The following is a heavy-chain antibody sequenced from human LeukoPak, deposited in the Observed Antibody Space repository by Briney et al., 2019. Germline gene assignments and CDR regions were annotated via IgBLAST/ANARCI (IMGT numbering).Heavy chain of an antibody. CDR3: ARGRYSFGYGHYYYYMDV. CDR1: GFTFSNYA. D-gene: IGHD5-18*01. Sequence: GGSLRLSCAASGFTFSNYAMHWVRQAPGKGLEYVSAISSNGGSTYYANSVKGRFTISRDNSNNTLYLQMGSLRAEDMAVYYCARGRYSFGYGHYYYYMDVWGKGTTVTVSS. CDR2: ISSNGGST. V-gene: IGHV3-64*01. J-gene: IGHJ6*03.